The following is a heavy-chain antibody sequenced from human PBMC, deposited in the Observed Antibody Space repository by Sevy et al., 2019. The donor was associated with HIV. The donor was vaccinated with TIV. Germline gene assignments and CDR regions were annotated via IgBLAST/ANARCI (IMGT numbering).Heavy chain of an antibody. CDR3: ARLSSPMPDSGWYDFFDH. D-gene: IGHD6-19*01. Sequence: GGSLRLSCAASGFTFRTYWMSWVRQAPGKGLEWVANIKPDGSDKNYMDSVKGRFTISRDNAKNSLYLHVSSLRAEDTAVYYRARLSSPMPDSGWYDFFDHWGQGTLVTVSS. CDR2: IKPDGSDK. V-gene: IGHV3-7*03. J-gene: IGHJ4*02. CDR1: GFTFRTYW.